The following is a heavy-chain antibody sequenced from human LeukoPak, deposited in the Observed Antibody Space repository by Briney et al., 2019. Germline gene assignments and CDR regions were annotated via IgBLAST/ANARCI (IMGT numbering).Heavy chain of an antibody. CDR3: ARGAPQYYYYYSGYLDY. V-gene: IGHV1-2*02. J-gene: IGHJ4*02. CDR1: GYIYTGHY. CDR2: INPSRCGK. Sequence: GASVKVSRKASGYIYTGHYMHWVRQAPGQGLEWMGWINPSRCGKNYAQKFRGRVTMTRDTSISTAYMEVRGLTSDDTAVYFCARGAPQYYYYYSGYLDYWGQGTLVTVSS. D-gene: IGHD3-22*01.